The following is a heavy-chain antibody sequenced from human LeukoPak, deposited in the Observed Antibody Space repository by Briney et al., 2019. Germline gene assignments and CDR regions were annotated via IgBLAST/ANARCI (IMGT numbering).Heavy chain of an antibody. V-gene: IGHV1-18*01. D-gene: IGHD6-13*01. Sequence: GASVKVSCKASGYTFTSYGVNWVRQAPGQGLEWMGWISAYNGSTNYAQKLQGRVTMTTDTSTSTAYMELRGLRSDDTAVYYCARDLSIAAAGTFGYWGQGTLVTVSS. CDR1: GYTFTSYG. CDR2: ISAYNGST. J-gene: IGHJ4*02. CDR3: ARDLSIAAAGTFGY.